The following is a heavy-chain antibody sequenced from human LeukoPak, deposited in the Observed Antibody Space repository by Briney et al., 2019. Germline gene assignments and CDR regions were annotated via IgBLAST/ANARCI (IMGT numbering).Heavy chain of an antibody. Sequence: PGGSLRLSCAASGFTFDDYGMSWVRQAPGKGLEWVSAISGSGGSTYYADSVKGRVTISRDNSKSTLYLQMNSLRAEDTAVYYCAKDYGDNRNNWFDPWGQGTLVTVSS. V-gene: IGHV3-23*01. D-gene: IGHD4-17*01. CDR2: ISGSGGST. CDR1: GFTFDDYG. J-gene: IGHJ5*02. CDR3: AKDYGDNRNNWFDP.